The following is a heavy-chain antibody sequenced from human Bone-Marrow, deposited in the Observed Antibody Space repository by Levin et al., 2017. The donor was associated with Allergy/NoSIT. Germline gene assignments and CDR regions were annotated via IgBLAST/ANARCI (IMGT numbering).Heavy chain of an antibody. CDR3: ARVGTRNDTMVRVSYYYYGMDV. D-gene: IGHD3-10*01. Sequence: SVKVSCKASGGTFSSYAISWVRQAPGQGLEWMGGIIPIFGTANYAQKFQGRVTITADESTSTAYMELSSLRSEDTAVYYCARVGTRNDTMVRVSYYYYGMDVWGQGTTVTVSS. CDR1: GGTFSSYA. CDR2: IIPIFGTA. J-gene: IGHJ6*02. V-gene: IGHV1-69*13.